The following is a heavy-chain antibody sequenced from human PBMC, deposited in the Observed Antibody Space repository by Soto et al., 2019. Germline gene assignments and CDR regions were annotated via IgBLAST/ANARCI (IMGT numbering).Heavy chain of an antibody. Sequence: PGGSLRLSCAASGFTFSSYSMNWVRQAPGKGLEWVSSISSSSSYIYYADSVKGRFTISRDNAKNSLYLQMNSLRAEDTAVYYCARDCSMVRGVELWFDPWGQGTLVTVSS. D-gene: IGHD3-10*01. J-gene: IGHJ5*02. V-gene: IGHV3-21*01. CDR1: GFTFSSYS. CDR3: ARDCSMVRGVELWFDP. CDR2: ISSSSSYI.